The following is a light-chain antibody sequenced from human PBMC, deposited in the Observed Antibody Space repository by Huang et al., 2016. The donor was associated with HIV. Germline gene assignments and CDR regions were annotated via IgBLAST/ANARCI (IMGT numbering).Light chain of an antibody. J-gene: IGKJ2*01. CDR1: HDIRKY. Sequence: DIQMTQSPSSVSASVGDRVTISCQASHDIRKYLNWYQQKAGKAPKLLIYDASNLEEGVPSRFNGSGSGTDFTFTISGLQPEDIATYFCQQYDDLYTFGQGTKLEIK. V-gene: IGKV1-33*01. CDR2: DAS. CDR3: QQYDDLYT.